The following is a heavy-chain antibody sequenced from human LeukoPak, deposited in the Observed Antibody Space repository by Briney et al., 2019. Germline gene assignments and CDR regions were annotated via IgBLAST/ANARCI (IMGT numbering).Heavy chain of an antibody. D-gene: IGHD3-16*02. J-gene: IGHJ4*02. CDR1: GFTFSSYA. V-gene: IGHV3-48*02. CDR2: ISSSSSTI. CDR3: ARDDYDYVWGSYRPL. Sequence: QPGGSLRLSCAASGFTFSSYAMSWVRQAPGKGLEWVSYISSSSSTIYYADSVKGRFTISRDNAKNSLYLQMNSLRDEDTAVYYCARDDYDYVWGSYRPLWGQGTLVTVSS.